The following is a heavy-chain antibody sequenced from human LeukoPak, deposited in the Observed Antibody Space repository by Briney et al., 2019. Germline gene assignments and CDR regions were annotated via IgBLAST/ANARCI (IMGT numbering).Heavy chain of an antibody. CDR2: INPNSGGT. D-gene: IGHD3-22*01. CDR3: ARGPRITMIVVVTTEDY. Sequence: ASVKVSCKASGYTFTGYYMHWVRQAPGQGLEWMGRINPNSGGTYYAQKFQGRVTMTRDTSISTAYMELSRLRSDDTAVYYCARGPRITMIVVVTTEDYWGQGTLVTVSS. CDR1: GYTFTGYY. J-gene: IGHJ4*02. V-gene: IGHV1-2*06.